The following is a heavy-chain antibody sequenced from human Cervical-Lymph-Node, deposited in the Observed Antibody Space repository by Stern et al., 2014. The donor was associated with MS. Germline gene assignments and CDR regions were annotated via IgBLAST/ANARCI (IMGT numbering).Heavy chain of an antibody. V-gene: IGHV3-21*01. CDR2: ITRSSDYI. CDR1: RFTFPSYT. J-gene: IGHJ4*02. Sequence: VQLVQSGGGLVKPGGSLRLSCAASRFTFPSYTMNWVRQAPVKGLAWVSSITRSSDYIFYADSVKVRFTISRDNAKNSLYLQMSSLRDEDTGVYYCVRSLRYFDGTFDYWGQGTLVTVSS. CDR3: VRSLRYFDGTFDY. D-gene: IGHD3-9*01.